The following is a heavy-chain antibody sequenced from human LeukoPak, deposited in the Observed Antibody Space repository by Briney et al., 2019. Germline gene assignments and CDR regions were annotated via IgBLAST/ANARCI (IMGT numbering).Heavy chain of an antibody. CDR2: INPNSGGT. Sequence: ASVKVSCKASGYTFTGYYMHWVRQAPGQGLEWMGWINPNSGGTNYAQKFQGRVTMTRDTSISTAYMELGRLRSDDTAVYYCARDYYGSGSYPLGWFDPWGQGTLVTVSS. J-gene: IGHJ5*02. V-gene: IGHV1-2*02. CDR3: ARDYYGSGSYPLGWFDP. D-gene: IGHD3-10*01. CDR1: GYTFTGYY.